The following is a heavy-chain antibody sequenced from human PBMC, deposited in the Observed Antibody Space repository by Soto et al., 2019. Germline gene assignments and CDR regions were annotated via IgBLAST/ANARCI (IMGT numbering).Heavy chain of an antibody. V-gene: IGHV3-30-3*01. CDR1: GFTFSSYA. CDR2: ISYDGSNK. CDR3: ASPGIAAAGTFDY. J-gene: IGHJ4*02. Sequence: QVQLVESGGGVVQPGRSLRLSCAASGFTFSSYAMHWVRQAPGKGLEWVAVISYDGSNKYYADSVKGRFTISRDNSKNTLYLQMNSLRAEDTAVYYCASPGIAAAGTFDYWGQGTLVTVSS. D-gene: IGHD6-13*01.